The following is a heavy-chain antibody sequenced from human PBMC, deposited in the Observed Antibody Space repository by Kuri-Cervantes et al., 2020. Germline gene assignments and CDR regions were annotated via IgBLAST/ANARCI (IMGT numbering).Heavy chain of an antibody. CDR1: GYTFTSYG. D-gene: IGHD4-17*01. CDR3: AREYRDYGPAWFDP. Sequence: ASVKVSCKASGYTFTSYGINWVRQAPGQGLEWMGWINPNSGGTNYAQKFQGRVTMTRDTSISTAYMELSSLRSEDTAVYYCAREYRDYGPAWFDPWGQGTLVTVSS. V-gene: IGHV1-2*02. CDR2: INPNSGGT. J-gene: IGHJ5*02.